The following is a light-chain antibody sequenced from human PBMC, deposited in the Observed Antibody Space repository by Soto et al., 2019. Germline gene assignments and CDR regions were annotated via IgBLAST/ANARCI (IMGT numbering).Light chain of an antibody. CDR1: QHIATS. V-gene: IGKV1-39*02. CDR3: QQRSNWPPSGT. Sequence: DIQMTQSPSLLSASIGDRVTITCRASQHIATSLSWFQHKVGKAPTLLIYGASALQSGVPSRFSGSGSGTHFTLTISGLQPEDFAVYYCQQRSNWPPSGTFGPGTKVDIK. J-gene: IGKJ3*01. CDR2: GAS.